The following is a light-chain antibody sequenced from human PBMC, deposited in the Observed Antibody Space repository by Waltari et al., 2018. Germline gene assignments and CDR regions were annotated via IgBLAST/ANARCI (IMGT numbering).Light chain of an antibody. Sequence: DIVMTQSPDSLAVSLGERATINCKSSQSVLYSSNNKNHLAWYQQKPGQPPKLLIYWASTRESGVPDRFSGSGSGTDFTLTISSLQAEDVAVYYCQQYYITPVTFGQGTKVEIK. CDR2: WAS. V-gene: IGKV4-1*01. CDR3: QQYYITPVT. J-gene: IGKJ1*01. CDR1: QSVLYSSNNKNH.